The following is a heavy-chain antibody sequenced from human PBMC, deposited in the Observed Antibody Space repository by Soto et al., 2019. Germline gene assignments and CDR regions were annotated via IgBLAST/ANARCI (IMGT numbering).Heavy chain of an antibody. V-gene: IGHV4-59*01. Sequence: SETLSLTCTVSGGSIRNFYWTWLRQSPGKGLEWIGYIYDRGYTSYNPSLKSRLSMSIDTSKNQFSLNLTSMTAADTAVFYCARENIRLDAFDLWRQGTRVTVSS. D-gene: IGHD4-17*01. J-gene: IGHJ3*01. CDR2: IYDRGYT. CDR3: ARENIRLDAFDL. CDR1: GGSIRNFY.